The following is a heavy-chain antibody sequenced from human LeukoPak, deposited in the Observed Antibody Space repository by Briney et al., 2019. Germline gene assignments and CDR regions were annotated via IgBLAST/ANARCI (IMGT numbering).Heavy chain of an antibody. D-gene: IGHD2-2*01. CDR1: GLTFSNAW. J-gene: IGHJ4*02. Sequence: PGGSLRLSCAASGLTFSNAWMSWVRQAPGKGLEWVGRIKSKTDGGTTDYAAPVKGRFTISRDDSKNTLYLQMNSLKTEDTAVYYCTTDWVVTAEDYWGQGTLVTVSS. CDR2: IKSKTDGGTT. V-gene: IGHV3-15*01. CDR3: TTDWVVTAEDY.